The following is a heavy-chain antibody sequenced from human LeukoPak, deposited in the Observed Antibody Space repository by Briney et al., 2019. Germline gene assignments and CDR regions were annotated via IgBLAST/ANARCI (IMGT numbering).Heavy chain of an antibody. D-gene: IGHD6-6*01. Sequence: PSETLSLTCTVSGGSISSSSYYWGWIRQPPGKGLEWIGSIYYSGSTYYNPSLKSRVTISVDTSKNQFSLKLSSVTAADTAVYYCAREGGSSSSQPYYYMDVWGKGTTVTVSS. CDR3: AREGGSSSSQPYYYMDV. CDR1: GGSISSSSYY. V-gene: IGHV4-39*07. CDR2: IYYSGST. J-gene: IGHJ6*03.